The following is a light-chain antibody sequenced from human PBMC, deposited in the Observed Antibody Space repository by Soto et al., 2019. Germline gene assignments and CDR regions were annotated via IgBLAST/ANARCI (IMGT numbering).Light chain of an antibody. CDR2: DAS. CDR1: QSVSSN. Sequence: EAVMTQSPATLSVSPGERPTLSCRASQSVSSNLAWYQQKPGQAPRLLIYDASTRATGIPARFSGSGSLTEFTLAISSLQSEDFAVYYCQQYNTWPLTFGPGTKVDI. CDR3: QQYNTWPLT. V-gene: IGKV3-15*01. J-gene: IGKJ3*01.